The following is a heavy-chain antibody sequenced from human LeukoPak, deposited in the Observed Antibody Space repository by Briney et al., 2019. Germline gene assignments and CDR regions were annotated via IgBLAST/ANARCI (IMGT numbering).Heavy chain of an antibody. J-gene: IGHJ1*01. CDR1: GFTFSSYA. V-gene: IGHV3-23*01. CDR3: TRNSGWYGLS. Sequence: GGSLRLSCAASGFTFSSYAMSWVRQAPGKGLEWVSSIDYDGGSGHYADSVKGRFTISRDNSNNTLFLHLNSPRGEDTAVYYCTRNSGWYGLSWGQGTLVTVSS. D-gene: IGHD6-19*01. CDR2: IDYDGGSG.